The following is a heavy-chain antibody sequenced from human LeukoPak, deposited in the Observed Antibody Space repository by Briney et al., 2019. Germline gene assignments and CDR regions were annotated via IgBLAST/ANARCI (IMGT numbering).Heavy chain of an antibody. CDR3: AKEAHIVVVPAALDI. J-gene: IGHJ3*02. V-gene: IGHV3-30*02. Sequence: GGSLRLSCAASGFTFSSYVMLWVRQAPRKGLEWVAFIRYDGSKKYYADSVKGRFTISRDNSKNPLYLQMNSLRAEYTAVYYCAKEAHIVVVPAALDIWGQGTMVTVSS. CDR1: GFTFSSYV. CDR2: IRYDGSKK. D-gene: IGHD2-2*01.